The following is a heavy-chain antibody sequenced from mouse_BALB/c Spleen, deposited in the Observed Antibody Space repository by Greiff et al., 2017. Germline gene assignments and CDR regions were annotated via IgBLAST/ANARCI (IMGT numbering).Heavy chain of an antibody. D-gene: IGHD3-1*01. CDR2: IWAGGST. V-gene: IGHV2-9*02. CDR1: GFSLTSYG. CDR3: AKDRGAARACCAY. Sequence: QVQLQQSGPGLVAPSQSLSITCTVSGFSLTSYGVHWVRQPPGKGLEWLGVIWAGGSTNYNSALMSRLSISKDNSKSQVFLKMNSLQTDDTAMYYCAKDRGAARACCAYWGQGTLVTVSA. J-gene: IGHJ3*01.